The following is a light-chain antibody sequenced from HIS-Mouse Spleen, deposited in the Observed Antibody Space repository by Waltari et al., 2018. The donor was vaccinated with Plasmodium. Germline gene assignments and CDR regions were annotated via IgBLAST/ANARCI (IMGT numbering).Light chain of an antibody. Sequence: DIQMTQSPSTLSASVGDRVTITCRASQSISSWLAWYHKKPGKAPKLLIYKASSLESGVPSRFSGSGSGTEFTLTISSLQPDDFATYYCQQYNSYWTFGQGTKVEIK. V-gene: IGKV1-5*03. CDR1: QSISSW. CDR2: KAS. J-gene: IGKJ1*01. CDR3: QQYNSYWT.